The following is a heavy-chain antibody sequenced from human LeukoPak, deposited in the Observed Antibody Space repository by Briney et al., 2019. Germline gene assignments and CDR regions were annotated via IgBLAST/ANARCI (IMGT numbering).Heavy chain of an antibody. CDR1: GFTFSSYA. CDR3: ARVLAADSGFFDY. Sequence: PGGSLRLSCAASGFTFSSYAMHWVRQAPGKGLEWVAVISYDGSNKYYADSVKGRLSISRDNSKNTLYLQMNSLKAEDTAVYYCARVLAADSGFFDYWGQGTLVTVSS. V-gene: IGHV3-30-3*01. CDR2: ISYDGSNK. J-gene: IGHJ4*02. D-gene: IGHD4-17*01.